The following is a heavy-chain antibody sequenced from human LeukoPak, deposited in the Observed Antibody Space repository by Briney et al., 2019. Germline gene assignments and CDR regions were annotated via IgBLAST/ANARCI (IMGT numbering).Heavy chain of an antibody. D-gene: IGHD3-22*01. Sequence: PGGSLRLSCAASGFTFSSYAMSWVRQAPGKWLEWVSSIISSGAATCYADSVKGRFTISRDNSDNTLYLQMNSLRAEDTAISYSGIDRPNCDGNNGHYYELNGDCWGQGTLVTVSS. CDR2: IISSGAAT. CDR1: GFTFSSYA. V-gene: IGHV3-23*01. CDR3: GIDRPNCDGNNGHYYELNGDC. J-gene: IGHJ4*02.